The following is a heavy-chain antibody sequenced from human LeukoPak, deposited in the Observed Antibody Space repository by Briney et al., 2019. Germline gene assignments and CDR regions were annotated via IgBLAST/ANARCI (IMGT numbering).Heavy chain of an antibody. Sequence: ASVKVSCKASGYTFTGYYLHWVRQAPGQGLEWLGWINPNSGGTNYAQNFQGRVTITRNTSISTAYMELSSLRSEDTAVYYCARSSRELGGYAPWELMPPFDYWGQGTLVTVSS. D-gene: IGHD1-7*01. J-gene: IGHJ4*02. CDR3: ARSSRELGGYAPWELMPPFDY. CDR1: GYTFTGYY. V-gene: IGHV1-2*02. CDR2: INPNSGGT.